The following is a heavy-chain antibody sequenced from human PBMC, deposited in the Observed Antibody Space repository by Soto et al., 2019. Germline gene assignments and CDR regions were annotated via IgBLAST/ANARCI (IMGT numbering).Heavy chain of an antibody. V-gene: IGHV1-2*02. Sequence: ASVKVSCKASGYTFTGYYMHWVRQAPGQGLEWMGWINPNSGGTNYAQKFQGRVTMTRDTSISTAYMELSRLGSDDTAVYYCAREPSGSYYLDYWGQGTLVTVSS. D-gene: IGHD1-26*01. CDR1: GYTFTGYY. CDR2: INPNSGGT. J-gene: IGHJ4*02. CDR3: AREPSGSYYLDY.